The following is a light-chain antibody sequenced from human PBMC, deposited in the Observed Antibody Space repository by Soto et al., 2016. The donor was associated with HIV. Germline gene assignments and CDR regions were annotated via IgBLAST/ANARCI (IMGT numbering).Light chain of an antibody. CDR2: SAS. J-gene: IGKJ4*01. V-gene: IGKV1-17*01. Sequence: DIQMTQSPSSLSASIGDRVTITCRASQGITSDLGWYQQKPGKAPKRLIYSASSLQSGVPSRFSGSGSGTEFTLTISSLQPEDFATYYCLXHHSYPLSFGGRDQGGDQT. CDR3: LXHHSYPLS. CDR1: QGITSD.